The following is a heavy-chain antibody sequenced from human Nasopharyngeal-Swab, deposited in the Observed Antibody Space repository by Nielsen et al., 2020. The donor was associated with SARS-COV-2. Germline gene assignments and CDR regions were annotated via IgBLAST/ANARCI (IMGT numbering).Heavy chain of an antibody. CDR3: AREMGNDCSSTSCYTEARYYFDY. CDR2: IYSGGST. D-gene: IGHD2-2*02. V-gene: IGHV3-66*02. CDR1: GFTVSSNY. J-gene: IGHJ4*02. Sequence: GESLKISCAASGFTVSSNYMSWVRQAPGKGLEWVSVIYSGGSTYYADSVKGRFTISRDNSKNTLYLQMNSLRAEDTAVYYCAREMGNDCSSTSCYTEARYYFDYWGQGTLVTVSS.